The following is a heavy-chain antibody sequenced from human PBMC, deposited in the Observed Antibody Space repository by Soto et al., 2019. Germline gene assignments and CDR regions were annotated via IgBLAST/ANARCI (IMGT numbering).Heavy chain of an antibody. CDR1: GYTFTSYG. J-gene: IGHJ6*02. CDR3: AREGYCSSTSCSHYYYYYGMDV. V-gene: IGHV1-18*01. D-gene: IGHD2-2*01. CDR2: ISAYNGNT. Sequence: GASVKVSCKASGYTFTSYGISWVRQAPGQGLEWMGWISAYNGNTNYAQKLQGRVTMTTDTSTSTAYMELRSLRSDDTAVYYCAREGYCSSTSCSHYYYYYGMDVWGQGTTVTVS.